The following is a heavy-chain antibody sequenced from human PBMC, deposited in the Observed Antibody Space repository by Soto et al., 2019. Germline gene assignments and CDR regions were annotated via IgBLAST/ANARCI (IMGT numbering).Heavy chain of an antibody. CDR1: GFTFSSYG. V-gene: IGHV3-30*18. J-gene: IGHJ6*02. CDR2: ISYDGSNK. CDR3: AKGGGYYYDSSDYYYGMDV. D-gene: IGHD3-22*01. Sequence: QVQLVESGGGVVQPGRSLRLSCAASGFTFSSYGMHWVRQALGKGLEWVAVISYDGSNKYYADSVKGRFTISRDNSKNTLYLQMNSLRAEDTAVYYCAKGGGYYYDSSDYYYGMDVWGQGTTVTVSS.